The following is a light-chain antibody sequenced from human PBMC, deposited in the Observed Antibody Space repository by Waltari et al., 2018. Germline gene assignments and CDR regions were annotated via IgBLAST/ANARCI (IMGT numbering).Light chain of an antibody. CDR2: EVS. CDR3: SSYAGGNDVG. J-gene: IGLJ2*01. Sequence: QSALTQPPSASGSPGQSVTIPCTGTSPDVGVLKLLSWYQQFPGKAPKPIIYEVSKRPSGVPDRFSGSKSGNTASLTVSGLQAEDEGYYYCSSYAGGNDVGFGGGTKLTVL. V-gene: IGLV2-8*01. CDR1: SPDVGVLKL.